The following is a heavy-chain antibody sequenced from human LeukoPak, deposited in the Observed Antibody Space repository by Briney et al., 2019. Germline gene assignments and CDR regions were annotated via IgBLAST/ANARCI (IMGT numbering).Heavy chain of an antibody. CDR2: IYDSGST. D-gene: IGHD1-14*01. J-gene: IGHJ4*02. CDR3: ARVWVEGFRTSPYFDY. Sequence: SETLSLTCTVSGGSISSYYWSWIRQPPGKGLEWIGYIYDSGSTNYNPSLKSRVTISVDTSKNQFSLKLSSVTAADTAVYYCARVWVEGFRTSPYFDYWGQGTLVTVSS. V-gene: IGHV4-59*01. CDR1: GGSISSYY.